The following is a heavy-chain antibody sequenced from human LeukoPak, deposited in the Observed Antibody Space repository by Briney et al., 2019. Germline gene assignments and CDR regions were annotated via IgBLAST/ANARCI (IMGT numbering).Heavy chain of an antibody. V-gene: IGHV4-39*01. CDR3: ARRGNSGRSFDY. Sequence: PETLSLTCTVSGASISSSSYYWGWIRQPPGKGLEWIGSIYYSGTTYYNPSLKSRVTISVDTSKNQFSLKLSSVTAADTAVYFCARRGNSGRSFDYWGQGTLVTVSS. D-gene: IGHD4-23*01. CDR1: GASISSSSYY. J-gene: IGHJ4*02. CDR2: IYYSGTT.